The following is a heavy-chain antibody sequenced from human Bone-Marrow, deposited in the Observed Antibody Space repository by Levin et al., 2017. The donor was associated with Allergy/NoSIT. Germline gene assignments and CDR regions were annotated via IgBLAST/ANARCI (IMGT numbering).Heavy chain of an antibody. CDR3: AGPPAAHFYL. V-gene: IGHV4-34*01. CDR1: GGSFNDFY. Sequence: GSLRLSCGVYGGSFNDFYWSWIRQAPGKGLEWIGEINHRGNTNYNPSLKSRVTMSVDTSKHQLSLRLTSVTAADTAVYYCAGPPAAHFYLWGRGTLVTVSS. CDR2: INHRGNT. J-gene: IGHJ4*02. D-gene: IGHD2-2*01.